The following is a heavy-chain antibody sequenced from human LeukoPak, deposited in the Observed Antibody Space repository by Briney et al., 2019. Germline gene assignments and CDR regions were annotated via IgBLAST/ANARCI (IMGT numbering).Heavy chain of an antibody. Sequence: GGSLRLSCAASGFSFSSYGMSWVRQAPGKGLEWVSGISDSGDSTHYADSVKGRFTISRDISKNTLFLQMNSLRAEDTAVYYCAKIQGWFNAAFHIGGQGTMVTVSS. D-gene: IGHD6-19*01. V-gene: IGHV3-23*01. CDR2: ISDSGDST. CDR1: GFSFSSYG. CDR3: AKIQGWFNAAFHI. J-gene: IGHJ3*02.